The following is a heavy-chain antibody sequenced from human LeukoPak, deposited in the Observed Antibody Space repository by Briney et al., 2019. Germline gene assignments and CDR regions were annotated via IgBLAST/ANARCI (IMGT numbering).Heavy chain of an antibody. J-gene: IGHJ4*02. CDR3: ASFPRGDY. Sequence: SETLSLTCTVSGGSISSYYWSWIRQPPGKGLEWIGYIYTSGGTNYNPSLKSRVTISVDTSKNQFSLKLSSVTAADTAVYYCASFPRGDYWGQGTLVTVSS. CDR2: IYTSGGT. CDR1: GGSISSYY. V-gene: IGHV4-4*09.